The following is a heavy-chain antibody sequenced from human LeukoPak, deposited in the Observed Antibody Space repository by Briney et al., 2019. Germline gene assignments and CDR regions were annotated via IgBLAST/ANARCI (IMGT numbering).Heavy chain of an antibody. D-gene: IGHD2-2*01. CDR1: GGSISSSSYY. CDR2: INHSGST. J-gene: IGHJ5*02. V-gene: IGHV4-39*07. CDR3: ARSHSRVVPAATTANNWFDP. Sequence: SETLSLTCTVSGGSISSSSYYWGWIRQPPGKGLEWIGEINHSGSTNYNPSLKSRVTISVDTSKNQFSLKLSSVTAADTAVYYCARSHSRVVPAATTANNWFDPWGQGTLVTVSS.